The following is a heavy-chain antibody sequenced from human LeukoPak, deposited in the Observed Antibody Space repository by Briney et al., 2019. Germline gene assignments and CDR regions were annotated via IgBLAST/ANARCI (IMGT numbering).Heavy chain of an antibody. Sequence: GGSLRLSCAASGFTFSSFAMSWVLQAPGKGLEWVSVLGASGATTYYADSVKGRFTISRDNSKNTLYLQMNSLRAEDSAIYYCAKRLSYSNSWYSFDYWGQGTLVTVSS. CDR3: AKRLSYSNSWYSFDY. V-gene: IGHV3-23*01. CDR2: LGASGATT. D-gene: IGHD6-13*01. CDR1: GFTFSSFA. J-gene: IGHJ4*02.